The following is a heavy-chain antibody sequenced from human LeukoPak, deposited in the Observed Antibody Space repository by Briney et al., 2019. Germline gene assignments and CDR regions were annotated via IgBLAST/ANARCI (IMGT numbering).Heavy chain of an antibody. CDR3: TSTFSSSYYFDY. V-gene: IGHV3-73*01. CDR1: GFTFSGSA. Sequence: GGSLRLSCAASGFTFSGSAMHWVRQASGKGLEWVGRIRSKTNSYATAYAASVKGRFTISRDDSKNTAYLQMNSLKTEDTAVYYCTSTFSSSYYFDYWGQGTLVTVSS. CDR2: IRSKTNSYAT. D-gene: IGHD6-6*01. J-gene: IGHJ4*02.